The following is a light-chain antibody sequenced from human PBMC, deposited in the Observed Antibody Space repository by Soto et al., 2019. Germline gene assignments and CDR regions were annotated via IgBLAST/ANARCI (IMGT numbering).Light chain of an antibody. CDR3: QQYKDWPTT. V-gene: IGKV3-15*01. CDR1: QSVSSN. CDR2: GAS. J-gene: IGKJ1*01. Sequence: EIVMTQSPATLSVSPVERATLPCRASQSVSSNLAWYQQKPGQAPRLLIYGASTRATGIPARFSGSGAGTDFTLTITSLQSEDFGVYFCQQYKDWPTTFGQGTKVDIK.